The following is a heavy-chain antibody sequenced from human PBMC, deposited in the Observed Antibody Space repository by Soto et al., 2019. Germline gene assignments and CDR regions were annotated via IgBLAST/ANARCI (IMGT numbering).Heavy chain of an antibody. Sequence: QITLKESGPTLVKPTQTLTLTCTFSGFSLSTSGVSVGWIRQPPGKALEWLALIYWDDDKRYSPSLKSRLTITKDTPKNQVVLTMTNMDPVDTATYYCAHRRRYYDSSGYYRGNDAFDICGQGTMVTVSS. CDR2: IYWDDDK. CDR1: GFSLSTSGVS. V-gene: IGHV2-5*02. CDR3: AHRRRYYDSSGYYRGNDAFDI. D-gene: IGHD3-22*01. J-gene: IGHJ3*02.